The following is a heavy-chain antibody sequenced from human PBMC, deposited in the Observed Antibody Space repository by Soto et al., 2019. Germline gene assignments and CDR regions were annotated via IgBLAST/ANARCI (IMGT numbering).Heavy chain of an antibody. Sequence: SETLSLTCTVSGGSISSGDYYWSWIRQPPGKGLEWIGYIYYSGSTYYNPSLKSRVTISVDTSKNQFSLKLSSVTAADTAVYYCARESLAVAGTRNFDYWGQGTLVTVSS. V-gene: IGHV4-30-4*01. CDR2: IYYSGST. CDR1: GGSISSGDYY. J-gene: IGHJ4*02. CDR3: ARESLAVAGTRNFDY. D-gene: IGHD6-19*01.